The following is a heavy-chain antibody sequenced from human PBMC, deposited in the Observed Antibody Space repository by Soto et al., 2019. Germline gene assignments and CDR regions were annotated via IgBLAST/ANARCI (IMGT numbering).Heavy chain of an antibody. D-gene: IGHD4-17*01. Sequence: EVQLLESGGGLVQPGGSLRLSCAASGFTFSSYAMSWVRQAPGKGREGVSAISGSGGSTYYADSVKGRFTISRDNSKNTLYLQMNSLRAEDTAVYYCAKSEGYGDYAGYFDYWGQGTLVTVSS. CDR1: GFTFSSYA. V-gene: IGHV3-23*01. J-gene: IGHJ4*02. CDR2: ISGSGGST. CDR3: AKSEGYGDYAGYFDY.